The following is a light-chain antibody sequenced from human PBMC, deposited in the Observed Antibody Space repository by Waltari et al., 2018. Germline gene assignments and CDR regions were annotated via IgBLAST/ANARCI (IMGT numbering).Light chain of an antibody. CDR3: CSYAGSNTWV. CDR1: SSGVGSYDF. Sequence: QSALTQPASVSGSPGQSITISCTGTSSGVGSYDFVSWYQPHPGKAPKGMIYQDTKRPSGVSTRFSGSRSANTASLTLSGLQAEDEADYYCCSYAGSNTWVFGGGTKLTVL. J-gene: IGLJ2*01. CDR2: QDT. V-gene: IGLV2-23*01.